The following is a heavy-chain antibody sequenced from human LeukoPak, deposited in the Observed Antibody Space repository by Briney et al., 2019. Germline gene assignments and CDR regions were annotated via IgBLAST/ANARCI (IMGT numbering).Heavy chain of an antibody. V-gene: IGHV3-23*01. D-gene: IGHD4-11*01. CDR3: AKDAQRGFDYSNSLEY. CDR2: IGGSGGTT. Sequence: GGSLRLSCTASGFTFSSYAMSWVRQAPGKGLEWVSTIGGSGGTTYYADSVKGRFTISRDNSKNTVYLQMNSLRAADTSVYYCAKDAQRGFDYSNSLEYWGQGTLVTVSS. J-gene: IGHJ4*02. CDR1: GFTFSSYA.